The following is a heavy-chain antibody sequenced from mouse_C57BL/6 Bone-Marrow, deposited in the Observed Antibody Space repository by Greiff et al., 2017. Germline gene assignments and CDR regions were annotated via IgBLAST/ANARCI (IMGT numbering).Heavy chain of an antibody. CDR3: TDPIYDGYYFDV. V-gene: IGHV14-4*01. CDR2: IDPENGDT. J-gene: IGHJ1*03. Sequence: VQLQQSGAELVRPGASVKLSCTASGFNIKDDYMHWVKQRPEQGLEWMGWIDPENGDTEYASKFQGKATITADTSSNTAYLQLSRLTSEDTAVYYCTDPIYDGYYFDVWGTGTTVTVSS. D-gene: IGHD2-3*01. CDR1: GFNIKDDY.